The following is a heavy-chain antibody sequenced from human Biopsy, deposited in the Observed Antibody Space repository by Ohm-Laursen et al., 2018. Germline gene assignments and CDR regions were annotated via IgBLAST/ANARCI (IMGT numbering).Heavy chain of an antibody. J-gene: IGHJ6*02. CDR1: GFTFSSYT. CDR3: ARDSKSKDSSGSSYYYGMDV. Sequence: SLRLSRAASGFTFSSYTINWVRQAPGKGLEWVSSISSTSSYIYYADSVKGRFTISRDNAKNSLYLQMNSLSAEDTAVYYCARDSKSKDSSGSSYYYGMDVWGQGTTVTVSS. V-gene: IGHV3-21*01. CDR2: ISSTSSYI. D-gene: IGHD3-22*01.